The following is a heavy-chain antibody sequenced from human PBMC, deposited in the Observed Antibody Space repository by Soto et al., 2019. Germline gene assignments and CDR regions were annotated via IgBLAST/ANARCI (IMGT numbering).Heavy chain of an antibody. J-gene: IGHJ4*02. CDR2: IKQDGSEK. Sequence: EVQLVESGGGLVQPGGSLRLSCAASGFTFSSYWMSWVRQAPGKGLEWVANIKQDGSEKYYVDSVKGRFTISRDNAKNSLYLQMNSLRAEDTAVYYCARDSDICSGGSCYIGYDYWGQGTLVTVSS. V-gene: IGHV3-7*01. CDR1: GFTFSSYW. CDR3: ARDSDICSGGSCYIGYDY. D-gene: IGHD2-15*01.